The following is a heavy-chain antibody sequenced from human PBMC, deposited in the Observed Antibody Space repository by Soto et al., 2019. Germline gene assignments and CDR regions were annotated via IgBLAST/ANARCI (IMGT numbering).Heavy chain of an antibody. CDR2: IYYSGST. V-gene: IGHV4-39*01. D-gene: IGHD3-3*01. Sequence: SETLSLTCTVSGGSISSSSYYWGWIRQPPGKGLEWIGSIYYSGSTYYNTSLKSRVTISVDTSKNQFSLKLSSVTAADTAVYYCALVCFEMTIFGVVSAQWFDPWGQGTLVTVSS. CDR3: ALVCFEMTIFGVVSAQWFDP. J-gene: IGHJ5*02. CDR1: GGSISSSSYY.